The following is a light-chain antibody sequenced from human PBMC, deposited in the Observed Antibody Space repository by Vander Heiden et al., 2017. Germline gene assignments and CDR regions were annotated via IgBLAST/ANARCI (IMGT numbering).Light chain of an antibody. CDR3: QQYKSDPVT. Sequence: DIQLTQSPSSLSASVGDRVTLTCRASQGISNFLAWFQQKPGKAPKLLIYAASSWHSGVPAKFSGSGSGTDFTLTISRLQAEDVGTYYCQQYKSDPVTFGQGTKVEIK. CDR2: AAS. J-gene: IGKJ1*01. V-gene: IGKV1-16*02. CDR1: QGISNF.